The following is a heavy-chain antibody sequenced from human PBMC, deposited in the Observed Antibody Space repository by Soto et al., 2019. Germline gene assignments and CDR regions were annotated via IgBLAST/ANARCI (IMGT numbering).Heavy chain of an antibody. CDR3: GRKITMLFLGAAY. V-gene: IGHV1-18*01. CDR2: ISAHSGDT. CDR1: GYTFANYP. Sequence: ASVKVSCKASGYTFANYPITWVRRAPGQGLEWMGWISAHSGDTKYAQKFQGRVTMTTDTSTSTAYLELRSLRSDDTAVYYCGRKITMLFLGAAYWGQGTLVTRLL. J-gene: IGHJ4*02. D-gene: IGHD3-10*01.